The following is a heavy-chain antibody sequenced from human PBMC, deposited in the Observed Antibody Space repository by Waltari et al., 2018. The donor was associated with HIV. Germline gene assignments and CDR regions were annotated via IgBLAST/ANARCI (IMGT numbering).Heavy chain of an antibody. V-gene: IGHV4-30-4*01. CDR2: IYYSGST. J-gene: IGHJ6*02. Sequence: QVQLQESGPGLVKPSQTLSLTCTVPGGSISSGDYYWAWTRQPPGKGLEWIGYIYYSGSTYYNPSLKSRVTISVDTSKNQFSLKLSSVSAADTAVYYCARAGSVFGTSPYGMDVWGQGTTVTVSS. D-gene: IGHD2-2*01. CDR3: ARAGSVFGTSPYGMDV. CDR1: GGSISSGDYY.